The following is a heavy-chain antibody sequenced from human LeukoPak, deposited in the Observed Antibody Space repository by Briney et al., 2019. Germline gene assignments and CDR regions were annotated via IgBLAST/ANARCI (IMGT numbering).Heavy chain of an antibody. CDR2: ISGSGGST. J-gene: IGHJ4*02. Sequence: GGSLRLSCAASGFTFSSYAMSWVRQAPGKGLEWVSAISGSGGSTYYADSVKGRFTISRDNSKNTLYLQMNSLRAEDTAVYYCANPYYYDSSGYSGDYWGQGTLVTVSS. CDR3: ANPYYYDSSGYSGDY. CDR1: GFTFSSYA. D-gene: IGHD3-22*01. V-gene: IGHV3-23*01.